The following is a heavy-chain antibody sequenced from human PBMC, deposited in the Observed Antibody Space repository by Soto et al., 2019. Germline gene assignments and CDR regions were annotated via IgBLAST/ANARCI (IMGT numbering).Heavy chain of an antibody. CDR1: GFTFNTYA. V-gene: IGHV3-30-3*01. D-gene: IGHD6-19*01. CDR3: ARGVAIRIRSYSSGWHAYFDD. CDR2: ISYDGITQ. Sequence: QVQLVESGGGVVQPGRSLRLSCAASGFTFNTYATYWVRQAPGKGLDWVAVISYDGITQFYADSVKGRFTISRDNSKNTLYLQMNSLRPEDTAVYYCARGVAIRIRSYSSGWHAYFDDGGQGELVTGSS. J-gene: IGHJ4*02.